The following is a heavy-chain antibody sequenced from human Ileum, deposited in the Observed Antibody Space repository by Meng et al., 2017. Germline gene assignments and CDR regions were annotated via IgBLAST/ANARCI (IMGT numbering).Heavy chain of an antibody. CDR3: ASARYDN. D-gene: IGHD3-22*01. J-gene: IGHJ4*02. V-gene: IGHV4-34*01. CDR2: INHSGRT. CDR1: GGSFSANY. Sequence: QVQLQQWGAGLLKPSETLSLTCVVYGGSFSANYWTWLRQPPGKGLEWIGEINHSGRTNYKPSLKSRVTISVDTSKKQFSLKLTSVTAADTAVYYCASARYDNWGQGTLVTVSS.